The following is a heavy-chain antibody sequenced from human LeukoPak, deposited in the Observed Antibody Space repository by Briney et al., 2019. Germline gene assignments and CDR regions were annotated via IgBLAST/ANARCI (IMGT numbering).Heavy chain of an antibody. J-gene: IGHJ4*02. Sequence: GSLRLSCAASGSTFSSYNMNWVRQAPGQGLEWIGSIYHSGSTYYNPSPKSRVTISVDTPKNQFSLKLSSVTAADTAVYYCASIAVAGRGRVYWGQGTLVTVSS. CDR2: IYHSGST. D-gene: IGHD6-19*01. CDR1: GSTFSSYN. V-gene: IGHV4-38-2*01. CDR3: ASIAVAGRGRVY.